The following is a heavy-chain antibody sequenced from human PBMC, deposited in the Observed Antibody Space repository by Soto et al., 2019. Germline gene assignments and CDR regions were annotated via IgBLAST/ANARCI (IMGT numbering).Heavy chain of an antibody. J-gene: IGHJ4*02. CDR3: ATSSIAARLARGGWVY. Sequence: SLRLSCAASGFTFSSYGMHWVRQAPGKGLEWVAVISYDGSNKYYADSVKGRFTISRDNSKNTLYLQMNSLRAEDTAVYYCATSSIAARLARGGWVYWGQGTLVTVSS. CDR1: GFTFSSYG. CDR2: ISYDGSNK. V-gene: IGHV3-30*03. D-gene: IGHD6-6*01.